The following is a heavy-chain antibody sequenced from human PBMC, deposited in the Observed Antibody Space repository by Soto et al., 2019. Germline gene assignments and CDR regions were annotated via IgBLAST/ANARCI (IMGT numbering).Heavy chain of an antibody. Sequence: ASVKVSCKASGYTFTSYGISWVRQAPGQGLEWMGWISAYNGNTNYAQKLQGRVTMTTDTSTSTAYMELRSLRSDDTAVYYCASQRDGSGGSCYGDKFDYWGQGTLVTVSS. J-gene: IGHJ4*02. D-gene: IGHD2-15*01. V-gene: IGHV1-18*01. CDR3: ASQRDGSGGSCYGDKFDY. CDR2: ISAYNGNT. CDR1: GYTFTSYG.